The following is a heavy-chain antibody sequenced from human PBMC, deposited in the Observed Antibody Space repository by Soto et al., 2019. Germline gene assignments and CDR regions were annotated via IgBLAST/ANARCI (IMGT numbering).Heavy chain of an antibody. CDR3: ARAIKRWEVHYYFAY. V-gene: IGHV1-69*06. J-gene: IGHJ4*02. D-gene: IGHD1-26*01. CDR1: GSTFNNFA. Sequence: QVVLLQSGAEVKEPGSSGRVSCEVSGSTFNNFAFSWVRQAPGHGPEWMGGIVVISNTADYSQRFQDRVTITADTYTNTLYMELGSLTFEDTAVYYCARAIKRWEVHYYFAYWGQGTLVTVSS. CDR2: IVVISNTA.